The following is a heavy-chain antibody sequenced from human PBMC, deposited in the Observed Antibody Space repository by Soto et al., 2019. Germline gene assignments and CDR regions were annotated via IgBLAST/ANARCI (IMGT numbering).Heavy chain of an antibody. CDR2: INHSGST. Sequence: QVQLQQWGAGLLKPSETLSLTCAVYGGSFSGYYWSWIRQPPGKGLEWIGEINHSGSTNYNPSLKRRVPISVDTSKNQFSLKLSSVTAADPAVYYCASRRYYDFWSGYYSTLYYFDYWGQGTLVTVSS. J-gene: IGHJ4*02. D-gene: IGHD3-3*01. CDR1: GGSFSGYY. CDR3: ASRRYYDFWSGYYSTLYYFDY. V-gene: IGHV4-34*01.